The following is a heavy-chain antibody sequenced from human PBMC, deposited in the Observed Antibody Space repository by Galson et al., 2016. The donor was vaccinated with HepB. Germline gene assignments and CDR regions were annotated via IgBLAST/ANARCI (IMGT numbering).Heavy chain of an antibody. D-gene: IGHD1-26*01. J-gene: IGHJ4*02. V-gene: IGHV3-33*01. CDR2: IWYDGSLK. Sequence: SLRLSCAASGFTFSTYVMHWVRQAPGKGLEWVAFIWYDGSLKYYADSVKGRVTISRDNSKNTLDLQMNSLRVEDTAMYYCVGEPHMGTSNRDFDFWGQGTLVTVSS. CDR3: VGEPHMGTSNRDFDF. CDR1: GFTFSTYV.